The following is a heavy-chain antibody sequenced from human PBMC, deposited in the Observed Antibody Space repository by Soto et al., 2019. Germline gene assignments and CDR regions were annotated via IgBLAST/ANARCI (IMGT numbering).Heavy chain of an antibody. Sequence: QVQLQESGPGLVKPSQTLSLTCTVSGGSISSGDYYWSWIRQPPGKGLEWIGHIYYSGSTYYNPSLKSRVTISVDTSKNQFSLKLSSVTGADTAVYYCARVGGFGATTIDYWGQGTLVTVSS. D-gene: IGHD3-10*01. CDR2: IYYSGST. V-gene: IGHV4-30-4*01. CDR1: GGSISSGDYY. J-gene: IGHJ4*02. CDR3: ARVGGFGATTIDY.